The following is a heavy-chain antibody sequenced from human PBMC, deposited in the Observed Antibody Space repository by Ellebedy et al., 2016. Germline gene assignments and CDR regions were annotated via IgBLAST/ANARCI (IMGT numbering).Heavy chain of an antibody. V-gene: IGHV3-53*01. Sequence: GGSLRLXCAASGFTVIDNYMTWVRQAPGKGLEWVSVIWSGGLSYYADSVKGRFTISRDGSKNTLFLQMNSLRPDDTAMYYCATRHHGAYNIWGRGTVVTVSS. D-gene: IGHD5-12*01. J-gene: IGHJ3*02. CDR2: IWSGGLS. CDR1: GFTVIDNY. CDR3: ATRHHGAYNI.